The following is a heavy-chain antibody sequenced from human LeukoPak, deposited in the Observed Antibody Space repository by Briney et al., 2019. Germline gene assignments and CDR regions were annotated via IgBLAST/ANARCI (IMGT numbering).Heavy chain of an antibody. CDR3: ARWAYDSSGYYRISYFDY. Sequence: SETLSLTCTVSGGSISSYYWSWIRQPPGKGLEWIGYIYYSGSTNYNPSLKSRVTISVDTSKNQFSLKLSSVTAADTAVYYCARWAYDSSGYYRISYFDYWGQGTLVTVSS. D-gene: IGHD3-22*01. V-gene: IGHV4-59*12. CDR1: GGSISSYY. J-gene: IGHJ4*02. CDR2: IYYSGST.